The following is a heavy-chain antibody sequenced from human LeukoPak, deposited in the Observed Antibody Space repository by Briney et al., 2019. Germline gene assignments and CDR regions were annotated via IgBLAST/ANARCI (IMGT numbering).Heavy chain of an antibody. J-gene: IGHJ4*02. Sequence: GGSLRLSCAASGFTFNTYGMNWFRQAPGRGLEWISYINSVGGTTFYADSVKGRFTISRDNSKNALYLQMNSLRVEDTAMYYCARDQKLEPFHYWGQGTLVTVSS. V-gene: IGHV3-48*01. D-gene: IGHD1-1*01. CDR1: GFTFNTYG. CDR3: ARDQKLEPFHY. CDR2: INSVGGTT.